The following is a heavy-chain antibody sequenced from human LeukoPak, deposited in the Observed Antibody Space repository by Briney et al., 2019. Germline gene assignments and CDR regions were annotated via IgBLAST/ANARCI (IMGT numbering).Heavy chain of an antibody. CDR3: AKSSHPPLRY. V-gene: IGHV3-23*01. J-gene: IGHJ4*02. CDR2: ISGSGSGGST. Sequence: GGSLRLSCAASGFTFSSYAMSWVRQAPGKGLEWVSAISGSGSGGSTYYADSVKGRFTISRDNSKNTLYLQMNSLRAEDTAVYYCAKSSHPPLRYWGQGTLVTVSS. CDR1: GFTFSSYA.